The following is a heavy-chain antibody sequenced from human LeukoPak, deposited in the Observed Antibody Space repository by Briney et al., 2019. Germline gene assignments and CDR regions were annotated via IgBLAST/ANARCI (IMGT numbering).Heavy chain of an antibody. CDR2: IYHSGST. D-gene: IGHD6-19*01. CDR3: ATHLAGQGKGFDY. CDR1: GGSISSSNW. Sequence: PSGTLSLTCAVSGGSISSSNWWSWVRQPPGKGLEWVGEIYHSGSTNYNPSLKSRVTISVDKSKNQFSLKLSSVTAADTAVYYCATHLAGQGKGFDYWGQGTLVTVSS. V-gene: IGHV4-4*02. J-gene: IGHJ4*02.